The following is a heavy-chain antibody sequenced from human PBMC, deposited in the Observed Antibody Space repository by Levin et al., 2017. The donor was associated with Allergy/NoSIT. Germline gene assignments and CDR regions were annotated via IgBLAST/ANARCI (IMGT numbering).Heavy chain of an antibody. CDR1: GYTFTSYY. Sequence: GESLKISCKASGYTFTSYYMHWVRQAPGQGLEWMGIINPSGGSTSYAQKFQGRVTMTRDTSTSTVYMELSSLRSEDTAVYYCARSYYYDSSGYYSGFDYWGQGTLVTVSS. V-gene: IGHV1-46*01. J-gene: IGHJ4*02. CDR2: INPSGGST. CDR3: ARSYYYDSSGYYSGFDY. D-gene: IGHD3-22*01.